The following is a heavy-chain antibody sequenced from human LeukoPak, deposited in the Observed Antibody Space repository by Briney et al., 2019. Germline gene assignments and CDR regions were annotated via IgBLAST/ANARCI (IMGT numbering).Heavy chain of an antibody. Sequence: GGSLRLSCAASGFTFSSYWMHWVRQAPGKGLVWVSRINSDGSSTSYADSVKGRFTISRDNAKNTLYLQMNSLRAEDTAVYYCASTASNGAYYYYYGMDVWGQGTTVTVSS. V-gene: IGHV3-74*01. D-gene: IGHD1-26*01. CDR2: INSDGSST. J-gene: IGHJ6*02. CDR3: ASTASNGAYYYYYGMDV. CDR1: GFTFSSYW.